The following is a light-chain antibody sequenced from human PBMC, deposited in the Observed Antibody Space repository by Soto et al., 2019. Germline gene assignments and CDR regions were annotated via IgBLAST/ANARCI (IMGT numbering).Light chain of an antibody. CDR1: SSNIGMNS. V-gene: IGLV1-44*01. J-gene: IGLJ2*01. Sequence: QSVLTQSPSASGTPGQRVTISCSGKSSNIGMNSVNWYQQVPGAAPKLLIYSNDQRPSGVPHRISGSRSGTSAPLAISELQSEDEADYYCAAWDDTLGGHVAFGGGTKLTVL. CDR3: AAWDDTLGGHVA. CDR2: SND.